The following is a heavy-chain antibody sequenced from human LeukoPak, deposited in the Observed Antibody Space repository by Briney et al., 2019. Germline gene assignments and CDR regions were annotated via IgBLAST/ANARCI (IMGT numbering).Heavy chain of an antibody. CDR2: INPDTGTT. V-gene: IGHV1-46*01. CDR1: GYTFTSYF. D-gene: IGHD2-15*01. CDR3: ARDPCSGGSCYNWFDP. Sequence: ASVKVSCKASGYTFTSYFMHWVRQAPGQGLEWMGIINPDTGTTTYAQKFQGRVTMARDTSTSTVYMELSSLRSEDTAIYYCARDPCSGGSCYNWFDPWGQGTLVTVSS. J-gene: IGHJ5*02.